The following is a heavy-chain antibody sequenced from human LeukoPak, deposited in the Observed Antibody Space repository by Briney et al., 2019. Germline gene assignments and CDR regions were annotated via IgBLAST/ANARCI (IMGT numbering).Heavy chain of an antibody. J-gene: IGHJ5*02. D-gene: IGHD6-19*01. CDR3: ARAPYSSGWYDLGWFDP. CDR1: GYTFTGYY. Sequence: ASVKVSCKASGYTFTGYYMHWVRQAPGQGLEWMGWINPNSGGTNYAQKFQGRATMTRDTSISTAYMELSRLRSDDTAVYYCARAPYSSGWYDLGWFDPWGQGTLVTVSS. CDR2: INPNSGGT. V-gene: IGHV1-2*02.